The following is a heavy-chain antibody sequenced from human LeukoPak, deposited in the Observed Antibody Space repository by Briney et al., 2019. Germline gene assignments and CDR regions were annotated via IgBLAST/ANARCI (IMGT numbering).Heavy chain of an antibody. CDR3: AGWATIFGVAQSGLAGMDV. Sequence: GGSLRLSCAASGFTFSSYGMHWVRQAPGKGLEWVAVISYDGSNKYYADSVKGRFTISRDNSKNTLYLQMNSLRAEDTAVYYCAGWATIFGVAQSGLAGMDVWGQGTTVTVSS. V-gene: IGHV3-30*03. J-gene: IGHJ6*02. CDR1: GFTFSSYG. CDR2: ISYDGSNK. D-gene: IGHD3-3*01.